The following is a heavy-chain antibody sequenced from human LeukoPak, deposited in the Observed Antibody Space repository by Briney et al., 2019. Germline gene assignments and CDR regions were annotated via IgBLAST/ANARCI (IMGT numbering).Heavy chain of an antibody. V-gene: IGHV4-4*07. CDR3: AREFAYYYDSSGYRRAFDI. Sequence: SETLSLTCTVPGRSISSYYWSWVRQPAGKGLEWDGRIHTSGSTNYNPSLKSQVTMSVDTSENQFSLKLSSVTAADTAVYYCAREFAYYYDSSGYRRAFDIWGQGTMVTVSS. CDR1: GRSISSYY. J-gene: IGHJ3*02. D-gene: IGHD3-22*01. CDR2: IHTSGST.